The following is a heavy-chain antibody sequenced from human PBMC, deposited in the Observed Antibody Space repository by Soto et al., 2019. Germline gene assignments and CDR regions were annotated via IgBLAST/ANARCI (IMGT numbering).Heavy chain of an antibody. CDR2: ISSSSTTI. D-gene: IGHD4-17*01. Sequence: EVQLVESGGGLVQPGGSLRLSCAASGFTFTTYSMNWVRQSPGKGLEWVSYISSSSTTISYADSVKGRFTISRDNAKNSLYLQMNRLRAEDTAVYYCARDLYGDYFFDYWGQGTLVTVSS. V-gene: IGHV3-48*01. J-gene: IGHJ4*02. CDR3: ARDLYGDYFFDY. CDR1: GFTFTTYS.